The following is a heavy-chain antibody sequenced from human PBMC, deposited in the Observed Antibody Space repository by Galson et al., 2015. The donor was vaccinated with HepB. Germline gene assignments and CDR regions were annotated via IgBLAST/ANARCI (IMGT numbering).Heavy chain of an antibody. CDR2: ISYDGSNK. V-gene: IGHV3-30*18. CDR1: GFTFSSYG. CDR3: AKDSEAYDSSGYFHY. J-gene: IGHJ4*02. D-gene: IGHD3-22*01. Sequence: SLRLSCAASGFTFSSYGMHWVRQAPGKGLEWVAVISYDGSNKYYADSVKGRFTISRDNSKNTLYLQMNSLRAEDTAVYYCAKDSEAYDSSGYFHYWGQGTLVTVSS.